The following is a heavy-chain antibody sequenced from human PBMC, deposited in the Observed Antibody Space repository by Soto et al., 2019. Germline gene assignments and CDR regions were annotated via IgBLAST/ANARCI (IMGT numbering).Heavy chain of an antibody. CDR1: GGSISSGGYY. D-gene: IGHD3-10*01. Sequence: QVQLQESGPGLVKPSQTLSLTCTVSGGSISSGGYYWSWIRQHPGKGLEWIGSIYYSGSTYYNPSLKGRVTISVDTSKNQFSLKLSSVTAADTAVYYCARASGSGSYYNSNNWFDPWGQGTLVTVSS. J-gene: IGHJ5*02. CDR3: ARASGSGSYYNSNNWFDP. V-gene: IGHV4-31*03. CDR2: IYYSGST.